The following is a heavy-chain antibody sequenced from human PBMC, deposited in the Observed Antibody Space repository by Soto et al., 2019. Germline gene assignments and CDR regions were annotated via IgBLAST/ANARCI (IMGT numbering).Heavy chain of an antibody. Sequence: GGSLRLSCAASGFTFSSYSMNWVRQAPGKGLEWVSSISSSSNYIYEAESVKGRFTITRDNAKNSLYLQMNSLRAEDTAVYYCARDLLDIVVVVADHYFDYWGQGTLVTVSS. CDR3: ARDLLDIVVVVADHYFDY. CDR1: GFTFSSYS. D-gene: IGHD2-15*01. V-gene: IGHV3-21*01. CDR2: ISSSSNYI. J-gene: IGHJ4*02.